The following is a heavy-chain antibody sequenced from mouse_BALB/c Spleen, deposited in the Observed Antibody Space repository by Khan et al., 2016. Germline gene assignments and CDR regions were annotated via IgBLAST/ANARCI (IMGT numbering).Heavy chain of an antibody. CDR2: IDPANGNT. D-gene: IGHD2-4*01. CDR1: GFNIKDNY. V-gene: IGHV14-3*02. Sequence: LQLQQSGAELVKPGASVKLSCTASGFNIKDNYMHWVKQRPEQGLKWIGRIDPANGNTKYDAKFKGKATITADTSSNTAYLQLSSLTSEDTAVYYCASSRYDYDFGFAYWGQGTLVTVSA. CDR3: ASSRYDYDFGFAY. J-gene: IGHJ3*01.